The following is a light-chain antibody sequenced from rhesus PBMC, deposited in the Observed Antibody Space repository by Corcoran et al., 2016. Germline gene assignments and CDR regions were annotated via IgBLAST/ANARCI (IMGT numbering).Light chain of an antibody. J-gene: IGKJ1*01. CDR1: QSVSSS. Sequence: EIVMTQSPATLSLSPGERATLSCRASQSVSSSLAWYQQKPGQAPRLLISGASSRATGIPDRFSGSGSGTDLTLTISSLEPEDVAVYYCLQHSNWPRTFGQGTKVEIK. V-gene: IGKV3-24*01. CDR2: GAS. CDR3: LQHSNWPRT.